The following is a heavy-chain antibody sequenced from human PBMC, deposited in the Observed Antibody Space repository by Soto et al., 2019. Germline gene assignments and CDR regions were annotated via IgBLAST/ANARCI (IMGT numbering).Heavy chain of an antibody. Sequence: PSETLSLTRSVSVYSVSSSDYYWAWIRQPPGKGLEWIGSMFYSGLTYYNPSLKSRVTLSVDTSKNQFSVRLNSVTAADTAVYYCAPLSVSLSGPYGIHVWGQGTTVTVSS. CDR3: APLSVSLSGPYGIHV. CDR2: MFYSGLT. J-gene: IGHJ6*02. D-gene: IGHD2-15*01. V-gene: IGHV4-39*01. CDR1: VYSVSSSDYY.